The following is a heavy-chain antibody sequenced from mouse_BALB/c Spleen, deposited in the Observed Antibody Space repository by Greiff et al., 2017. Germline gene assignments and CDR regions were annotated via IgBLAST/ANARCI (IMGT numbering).Heavy chain of an antibody. J-gene: IGHJ2*01. V-gene: IGHV1-7*01. D-gene: IGHD2-2*01. CDR1: GYTFTSYW. Sequence: QVQLQQSGAELAKPGASVKMSCKASGYTFTSYWMHWVKQRPGQGLEWIGYINPSTGYTEYNQKFKDKATLTADKSSSTAYMQLSSLTSEDSAVYDCSRSAYGNDEDYWGQGTTLTVSS. CDR2: INPSTGYT. CDR3: SRSAYGNDEDY.